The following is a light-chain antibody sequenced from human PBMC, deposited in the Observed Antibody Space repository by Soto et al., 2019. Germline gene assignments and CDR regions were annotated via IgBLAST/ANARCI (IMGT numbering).Light chain of an antibody. CDR3: CAFAGNYILV. V-gene: IGLV2-11*01. J-gene: IGLJ2*01. CDR1: SSDVGGYDY. Sequence: QSALTQPRSVSGSPGQSVTISCTGTSSDVGGYDYVSWFQQHPGKAPKGIIFDVTKRPSGVPDRFSGSKSGNTASLTISGLQTEDEADYYCCAFAGNYILVFGGGTKVTVL. CDR2: DVT.